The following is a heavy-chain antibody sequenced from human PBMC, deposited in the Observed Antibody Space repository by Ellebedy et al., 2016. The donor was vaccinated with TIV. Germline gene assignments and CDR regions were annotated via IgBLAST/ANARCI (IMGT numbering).Heavy chain of an antibody. CDR2: IKQDGSEK. Sequence: PGGSLRLSCEGSPILGYYWMSWVRQAPGKGLEWVANIKQDGSEKYYVDSVKGRFTISRDNAKNSLYLQMNSLRDDDTAVYYCTREQTWGRGTLVTVSS. V-gene: IGHV3-7*01. CDR3: TREQT. J-gene: IGHJ2*01. CDR1: SPILGYYW.